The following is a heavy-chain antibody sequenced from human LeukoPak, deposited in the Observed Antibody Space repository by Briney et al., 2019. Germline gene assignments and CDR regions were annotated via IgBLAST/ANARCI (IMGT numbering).Heavy chain of an antibody. D-gene: IGHD3-3*01. J-gene: IGHJ2*01. V-gene: IGHV4-59*01. CDR2: IYYDGST. Sequence: PSETLSLTCSVSGDSISRFYWSWIRQPPGRGLEWIGHIYYDGSTNYSPSLKSRVSISIDMSKNQFSLNLTSVTPADTAVYYCAREWRNTIFGVVRYSNLWGRGTLVTVSS. CDR1: GDSISRFY. CDR3: AREWRNTIFGVVRYSNL.